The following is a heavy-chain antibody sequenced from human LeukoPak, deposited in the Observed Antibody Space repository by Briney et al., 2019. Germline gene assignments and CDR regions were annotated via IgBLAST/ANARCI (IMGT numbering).Heavy chain of an antibody. CDR1: GFTVSSNY. J-gene: IGHJ6*02. Sequence: GGSLRLSCAASGFTVSSNYMSWVRQAPGKGLEWVSVIYSGGSTYYAGSVKGRFTISRDNSKNTLYLQMNSLRAEDTAVYYCAVGHDYGGNGQYYYYYGMDVWGQGTTVTVSS. CDR2: IYSGGST. V-gene: IGHV3-66*01. D-gene: IGHD4-23*01. CDR3: AVGHDYGGNGQYYYYYGMDV.